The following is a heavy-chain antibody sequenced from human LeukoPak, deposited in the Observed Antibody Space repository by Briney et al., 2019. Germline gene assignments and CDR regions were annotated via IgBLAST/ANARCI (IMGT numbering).Heavy chain of an antibody. CDR2: INHSGST. Sequence: PSETLSLTCAVYGGSFSGYYWSWIRQPPGKGLEWIGEINHSGSTNYNPSLKSRVTISVDTSKNQFSLKLSSVTAADTAVYYCASDLYSSSPWGQGTLVTVSS. J-gene: IGHJ5*02. CDR3: ASDLYSSSP. CDR1: GGSFSGYY. V-gene: IGHV4-34*01. D-gene: IGHD6-13*01.